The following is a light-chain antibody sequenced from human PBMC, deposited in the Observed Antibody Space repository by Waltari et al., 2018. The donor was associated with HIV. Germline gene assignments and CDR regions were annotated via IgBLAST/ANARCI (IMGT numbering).Light chain of an antibody. V-gene: IGKV1-39*01. CDR3: QHSFTFPLT. CDR2: SAS. Sequence: DIQMTQSPPSLSASVGDRVTISCRASQNIRDSLNWYQQTPGNPPRLLIYSASSLHSGVPPRVSGSGSGTEFTLTISSLQPEDFATYYCQHSFTFPLTFGGGTKVDIK. J-gene: IGKJ4*01. CDR1: QNIRDS.